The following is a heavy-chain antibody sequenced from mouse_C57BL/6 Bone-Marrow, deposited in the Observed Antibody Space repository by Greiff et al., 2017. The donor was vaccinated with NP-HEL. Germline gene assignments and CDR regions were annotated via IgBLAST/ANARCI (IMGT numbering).Heavy chain of an antibody. V-gene: IGHV1-82*01. D-gene: IGHD2-3*01. Sequence: QVQLKESGPELVKPGASVKISCKASGYAFSSSWMNWVKQRPGKGLEWIGRIYPGDGDTNYNGKFKGKATLTADKSSSTAYMQLSSLTSEDSAVYFCARNDGYYFFAYWGQGTLVTVSA. CDR3: ARNDGYYFFAY. J-gene: IGHJ3*01. CDR1: GYAFSSSW. CDR2: IYPGDGDT.